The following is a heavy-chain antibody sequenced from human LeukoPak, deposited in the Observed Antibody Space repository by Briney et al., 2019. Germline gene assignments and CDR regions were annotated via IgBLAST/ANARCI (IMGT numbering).Heavy chain of an antibody. V-gene: IGHV3-43*02. Sequence: PGGSLRLSCAASGFTFYDYVMHWVRQPPGKGLEWVSLISRNGGLTYYADSVKGRFTISRDNSKNSLYLQMNSLTSEDSALYYCVRAPPGDPVGLDVWGQGTTVSVSS. D-gene: IGHD1-26*01. CDR2: ISRNGGLT. CDR3: VRAPPGDPVGLDV. J-gene: IGHJ6*02. CDR1: GFTFYDYV.